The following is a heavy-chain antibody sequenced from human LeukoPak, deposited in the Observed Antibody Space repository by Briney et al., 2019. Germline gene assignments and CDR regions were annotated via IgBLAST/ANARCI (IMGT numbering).Heavy chain of an antibody. Sequence: GESLQISWKGSGYSFTSYWIGWVRQMPGRGLEWMGIIYPGDSDTRYSPSFQGQVTISADKSISTAYLQWSSLKASDTAMYYCARCNYGSGSYYNGGREFDYWGQGTLVTVSS. V-gene: IGHV5-51*01. CDR2: IYPGDSDT. CDR3: ARCNYGSGSYYNGGREFDY. D-gene: IGHD3-10*01. J-gene: IGHJ4*02. CDR1: GYSFTSYW.